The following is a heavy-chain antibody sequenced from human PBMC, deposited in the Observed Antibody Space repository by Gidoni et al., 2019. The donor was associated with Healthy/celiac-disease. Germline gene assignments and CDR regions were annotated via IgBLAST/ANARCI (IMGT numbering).Heavy chain of an antibody. CDR2: IFSNDEK. V-gene: IGHV2-26*01. CDR1: GFSLSNARMG. J-gene: IGHJ4*02. D-gene: IGHD6-6*01. CDR3: ARIRFYYSSSSRGDFDY. Sequence: QVTLKESGPVLVKPTETLTLTCTVSGFSLSNARMGVSWIRQPPGKALEWLAHIFSNDEKSYSTSLKSRLTISKDTSKSQVVLTMTNMDPVDTATYYCARIRFYYSSSSRGDFDYWGQGTLVTVSS.